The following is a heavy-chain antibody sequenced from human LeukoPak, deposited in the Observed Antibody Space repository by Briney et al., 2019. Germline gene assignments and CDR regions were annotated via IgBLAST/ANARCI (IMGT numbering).Heavy chain of an antibody. CDR3: ARGLVAAARRVWFDP. Sequence: QPGGSLRLSCAASGFTVSSNYMSWVRQAPGKGLEWVSVIYSGGSTYYADSVKGRFTISRDNSKNTLYLQMNSLRAEDTAVYYCARGLVAAARRVWFDPWGQGTLVTVSS. J-gene: IGHJ5*02. D-gene: IGHD6-13*01. CDR2: IYSGGST. V-gene: IGHV3-66*01. CDR1: GFTVSSNY.